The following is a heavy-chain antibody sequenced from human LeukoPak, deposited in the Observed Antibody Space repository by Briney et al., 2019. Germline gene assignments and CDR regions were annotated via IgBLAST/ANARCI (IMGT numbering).Heavy chain of an antibody. V-gene: IGHV3-21*01. Sequence: PGGSLRLSCAASGFTFSSYSMNWVRQAPGKGLEWVSSISSSSSYIYYADSVKGRFTISRDNAKNSLYLQMNSLRAEDTAVYYCAKARTTVTTRAAFDYWGQGTLVTVSS. J-gene: IGHJ4*02. CDR3: AKARTTVTTRAAFDY. CDR2: ISSSSSYI. CDR1: GFTFSSYS. D-gene: IGHD4-17*01.